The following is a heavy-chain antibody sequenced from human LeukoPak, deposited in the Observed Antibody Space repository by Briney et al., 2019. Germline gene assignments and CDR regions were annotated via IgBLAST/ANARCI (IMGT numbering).Heavy chain of an antibody. CDR1: GGSISSYY. D-gene: IGHD3-16*01. Sequence: PSETLSLTCTVSGGSISSYYWSWIRQPPGKGLEWIGYIYYSGSTNYNPSLKSRVTISVDTSQNQFSLKLSSVTAADTAVYYCAREAAWGYYGMDVWGQGTTVTVSS. CDR3: AREAAWGYYGMDV. J-gene: IGHJ6*02. V-gene: IGHV4-59*01. CDR2: IYYSGST.